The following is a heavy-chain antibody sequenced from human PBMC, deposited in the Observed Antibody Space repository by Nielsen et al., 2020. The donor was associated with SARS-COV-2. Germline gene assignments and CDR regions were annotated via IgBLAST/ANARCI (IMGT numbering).Heavy chain of an antibody. CDR3: ATSTPLVRSAWFDP. CDR1: GYTLTELS. CDR2: FDPEDGET. V-gene: IGHV1-24*01. J-gene: IGHJ5*02. D-gene: IGHD3-3*01. Sequence: ASVKVSCKVSGYTLTELSMHWVRQAPGKGLEWMGGFDPEDGETIYAQKFQGRVTMTEDTSTDTVYMELSSLRSEDTAVYYCATSTPLVRSAWFDPWGQGTLVTVSS.